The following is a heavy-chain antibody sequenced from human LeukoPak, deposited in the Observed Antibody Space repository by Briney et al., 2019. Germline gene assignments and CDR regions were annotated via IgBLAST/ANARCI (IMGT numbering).Heavy chain of an antibody. V-gene: IGHV3-48*04. CDR2: ISSSSSTI. J-gene: IGHJ6*02. D-gene: IGHD2-15*01. CDR1: GFTFSSYS. CDR3: ARVGYCSGGSCYSTEIWYYYYYGMDV. Sequence: PGGSLRLSCAASGFTFSSYSMNWVRQAPGKGLEWVSYISSSSSTIYYADSVKGRFTISRDNAKNSLYLQMNSLRAEDTAVYYCARVGYCSGGSCYSTEIWYYYYYGMDVWGQGTTVTVSS.